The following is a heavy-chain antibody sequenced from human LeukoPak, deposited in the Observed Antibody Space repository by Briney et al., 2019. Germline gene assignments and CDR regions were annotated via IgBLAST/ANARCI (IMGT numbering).Heavy chain of an antibody. CDR1: GFTFSSYN. D-gene: IGHD3-22*01. V-gene: IGHV3-21*04. J-gene: IGHJ4*02. CDR2: ISSSSAYI. Sequence: GGSLRLSCAASGFTFSSYNMNWVRLAPGKGLEWVSSISSSSAYIYYADSVKGRFTISRDNAENSLSLQMNSLRAEDTAFYYCARLLYYYDSTGSYDYWGQGILVTVSS. CDR3: ARLLYYYDSTGSYDY.